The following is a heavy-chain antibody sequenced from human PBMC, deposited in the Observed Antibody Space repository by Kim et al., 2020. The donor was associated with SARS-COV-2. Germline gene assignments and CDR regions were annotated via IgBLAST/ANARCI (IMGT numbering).Heavy chain of an antibody. J-gene: IGHJ1*01. Sequence: GGSLRLSCVGSGYTFGNYAMSWVRQGPGKGLEWVSSVRYDGSKTDYSDSVRGRFTMSRDNSKNTIFLHMNSLRVDDTGVYFCASGTYYDFWGSGTLVTVS. CDR1: GYTFGNYA. V-gene: IGHV3-23*01. D-gene: IGHD3-3*01. CDR3: ASGTYYDF. CDR2: VRYDGSKT.